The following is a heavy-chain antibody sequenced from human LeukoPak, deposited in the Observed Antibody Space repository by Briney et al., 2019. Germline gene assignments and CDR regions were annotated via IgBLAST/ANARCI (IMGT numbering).Heavy chain of an antibody. CDR1: GFTFSSHA. Sequence: PGGSLRLSCAASGFTFSSHAMHWVRQAPGKGLQYVSALSSNGATTYYADSVKGRFTISRDNSKNTVYLQLGSLRPEDMAVYYCARGRRTYNDILTGYYSFDYWGQGTLVTVSS. J-gene: IGHJ4*02. V-gene: IGHV3-64*02. CDR3: ARGRRTYNDILTGYYSFDY. CDR2: LSSNGATT. D-gene: IGHD3-9*01.